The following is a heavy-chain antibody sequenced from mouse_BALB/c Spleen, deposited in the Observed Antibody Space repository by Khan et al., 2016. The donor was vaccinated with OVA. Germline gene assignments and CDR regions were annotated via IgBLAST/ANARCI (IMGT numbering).Heavy chain of an antibody. Sequence: VQLQQPGAELVKPGASVKLSCTASGFNIKDTYMHWVKQRPEQGLEWIGRIDPATGNIKYDPKFQGKATITADTSSNTAFLHLSSLTSEDTTVYSCDRTEIHYYGAYTMDYWGQGTSVTVST. D-gene: IGHD1-2*01. CDR1: GFNIKDTY. V-gene: IGHV14-3*02. J-gene: IGHJ4*01. CDR2: IDPATGNI. CDR3: DRTEIHYYGAYTMDY.